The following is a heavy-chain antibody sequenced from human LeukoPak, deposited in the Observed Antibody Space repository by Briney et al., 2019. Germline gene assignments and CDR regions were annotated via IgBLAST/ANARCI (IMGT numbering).Heavy chain of an antibody. Sequence: PGGSLRLSCAASEFTVSSNYMSWVRQAPGKGLEWVSVIYSGGSTYYADSVKGRFTISRDNSKNTLYLQMNSLRAEDTAVYYCAKRETYYYDSSGYFSGPYDAFDIWGQGTMVTVSS. CDR3: AKRETYYYDSSGYFSGPYDAFDI. J-gene: IGHJ3*02. D-gene: IGHD3-22*01. V-gene: IGHV3-53*01. CDR1: EFTVSSNY. CDR2: IYSGGST.